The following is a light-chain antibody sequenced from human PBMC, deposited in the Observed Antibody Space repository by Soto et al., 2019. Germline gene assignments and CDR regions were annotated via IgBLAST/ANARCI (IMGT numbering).Light chain of an antibody. CDR2: DAS. V-gene: IGKV3-11*01. CDR1: QSVSSY. Sequence: EIFFTQSPATLSFSPGERATLSCRASQSVSSYLAWYQQKPGQAPRLLIYDASNRATGIPARFSGSGSGTDFTLTISSLEPEDFAVYYCQQRSNWPTFGQGTKVDIK. J-gene: IGKJ1*01. CDR3: QQRSNWPT.